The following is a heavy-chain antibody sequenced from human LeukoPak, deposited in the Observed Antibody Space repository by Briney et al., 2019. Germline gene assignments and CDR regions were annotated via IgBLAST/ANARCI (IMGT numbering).Heavy chain of an antibody. CDR3: AREPLMVRGVLNWFDP. CDR2: IYSGTI. V-gene: IGHV3-53*01. J-gene: IGHJ5*02. CDR1: GFTVSSNS. Sequence: GGSLRLSCTVSGFTVSSNSMSWVRQAPGKGLEWVSFIYSGTIHYSDSVKGRFTISRDNSKNTLYLQMNSLRAEDTAVYYCAREPLMVRGVLNWFDPWGQGTLVTVSS. D-gene: IGHD3-10*01.